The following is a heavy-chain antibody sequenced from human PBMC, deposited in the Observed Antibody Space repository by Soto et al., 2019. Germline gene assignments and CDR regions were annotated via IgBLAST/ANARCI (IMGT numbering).Heavy chain of an antibody. V-gene: IGHV1-3*01. Sequence: QVQLVQSGAEVKKPGASVKVSCKASGYTFTSYAMHWVRQAPGQRLEWMGWINAGNGNTKYSQKFRGRVTITRDTSASTAYMDLSSLRSEDTAVYYCARDQEYYGSGSYYGGMDVWGQGTTVTVSS. CDR3: ARDQEYYGSGSYYGGMDV. D-gene: IGHD3-10*01. CDR2: INAGNGNT. J-gene: IGHJ6*02. CDR1: GYTFTSYA.